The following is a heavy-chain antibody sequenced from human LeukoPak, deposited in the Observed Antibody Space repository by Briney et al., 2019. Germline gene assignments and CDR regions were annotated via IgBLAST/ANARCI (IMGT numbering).Heavy chain of an antibody. CDR2: IYTSGST. V-gene: IGHV4-4*07. CDR1: GGSISSYY. D-gene: IGHD2-15*01. J-gene: IGHJ5*02. Sequence: SETLSLTCTVSGGSISSYYWSWIRQPAGKGLEWMGGIYTSGSTNYNPSLKSRVTMSVETSKNQFSLKLSSVTAADTAVYYCARGVVVVAATPPNNWFDPWGQGTLVTVSS. CDR3: ARGVVVVAATPPNNWFDP.